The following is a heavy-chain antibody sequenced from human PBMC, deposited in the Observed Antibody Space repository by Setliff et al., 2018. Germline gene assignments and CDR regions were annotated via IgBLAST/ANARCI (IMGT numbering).Heavy chain of an antibody. CDR2: ISSSSSTI. CDR1: GFTFSSYS. V-gene: IGHV3-48*04. D-gene: IGHD3-22*01. Sequence: GGSLRLSCAASGFTFSSYSINWVRQAPGKGLEWVSYISSSSSTIYYADSVKGRFTISRDNAKNSLYLRMNSLRAEDTAVYYCARDQTYYYDSSGYDAFDIWGQGTMVTVSS. CDR3: ARDQTYYYDSSGYDAFDI. J-gene: IGHJ3*02.